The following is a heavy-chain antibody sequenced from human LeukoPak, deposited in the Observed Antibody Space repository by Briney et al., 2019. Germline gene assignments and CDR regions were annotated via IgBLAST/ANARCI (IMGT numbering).Heavy chain of an antibody. Sequence: SGLKLVNPTQTLILTCNFSGFSLSTSGLSVSWIRQTHGKTLEWLARLDWDDDKYYITSLNIRPTISKDTSKNQVVLTMTNFDPVDTATYCCARTPGSQWRGGSYYYGMDVWGQETTVIGSS. D-gene: IGHD6-19*01. CDR2: LDWDDDK. CDR1: GFSLSTSGLS. J-gene: IGHJ6*02. CDR3: ARTPGSQWRGGSYYYGMDV. V-gene: IGHV2-70*11.